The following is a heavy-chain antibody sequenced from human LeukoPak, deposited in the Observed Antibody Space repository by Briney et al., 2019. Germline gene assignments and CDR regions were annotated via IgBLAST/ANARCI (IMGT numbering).Heavy chain of an antibody. CDR3: AKDLRKYNYGKGYFDY. CDR1: GFTFSSYG. J-gene: IGHJ4*02. Sequence: GGSLRLSCAASGFTFSSYGMHWVRQAPGKGLEWVAFIRYDGSNKYYADSVKGRFTISRDNSKNTLYLQMNSLRAEDTAVYYCAKDLRKYNYGKGYFDYWGQGTLVTVSS. CDR2: IRYDGSNK. D-gene: IGHD5-18*01. V-gene: IGHV3-30*02.